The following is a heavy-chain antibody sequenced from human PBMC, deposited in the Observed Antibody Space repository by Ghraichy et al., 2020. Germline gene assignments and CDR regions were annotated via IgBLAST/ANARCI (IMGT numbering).Heavy chain of an antibody. Sequence: ASVKVSCKASGYTFTGYYMHWVRQAPGQGLEWMGWINPNSGGTNYAQKFQGWVTITRDTSISTAYMELSRLRSDDTAVYYCARGDSITIFGVVIIYYYYGMDVWGQGTTVTVSS. CDR3: ARGDSITIFGVVIIYYYYGMDV. CDR2: INPNSGGT. V-gene: IGHV1-2*04. J-gene: IGHJ6*02. CDR1: GYTFTGYY. D-gene: IGHD3-3*01.